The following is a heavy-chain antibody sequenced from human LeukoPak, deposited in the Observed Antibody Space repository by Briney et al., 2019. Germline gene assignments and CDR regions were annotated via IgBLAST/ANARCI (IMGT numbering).Heavy chain of an antibody. D-gene: IGHD3-22*01. CDR1: GGTFSSYA. V-gene: IGHV1-69*13. Sequence: SVKVSCKASGGTFSSYAISWVRQAPGQGLEWTGGIIPIFGTANYAQKFQGRVTITADESTSTAYMELSSLRSEDTAVYYCASGDYYDSSGYYSNFDYWGQGTLVTVSS. CDR2: IIPIFGTA. CDR3: ASGDYYDSSGYYSNFDY. J-gene: IGHJ4*02.